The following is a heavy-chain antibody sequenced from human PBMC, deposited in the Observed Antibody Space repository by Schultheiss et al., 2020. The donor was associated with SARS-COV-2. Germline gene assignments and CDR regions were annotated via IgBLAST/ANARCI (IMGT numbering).Heavy chain of an antibody. CDR2: IYHSGST. V-gene: IGHV4-4*02. CDR3: ARDVLTIGTGTYPFP. CDR1: GGSISSSNW. J-gene: IGHJ5*02. D-gene: IGHD1-1*01. Sequence: SEPLSLTCAVSGGSISSSNWWSWVRQPPGKGLEWIGEIYHSGSTNYNPSLKSRVTISVDKSKNQFSLKLSSVTAADTAVYYCARDVLTIGTGTYPFPWGQGTLVTVSS.